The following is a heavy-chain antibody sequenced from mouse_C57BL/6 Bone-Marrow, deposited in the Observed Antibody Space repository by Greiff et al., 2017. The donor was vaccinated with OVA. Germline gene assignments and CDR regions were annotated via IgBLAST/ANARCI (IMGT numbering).Heavy chain of an antibody. CDR1: GYTLTSYG. D-gene: IGHD4-1*01. Sequence: VKLVESGAELVRPGASVKLSCKASGYTLTSYGISWVKQRTGQGLEWIGEIYPRSGNTYYNEKFKGKATLTADKSSSTAYMERRSLTSEDSAVYFCALTQYFDVWGTGTTVTVSS. J-gene: IGHJ1*03. V-gene: IGHV1-81*01. CDR2: IYPRSGNT. CDR3: ALTQYFDV.